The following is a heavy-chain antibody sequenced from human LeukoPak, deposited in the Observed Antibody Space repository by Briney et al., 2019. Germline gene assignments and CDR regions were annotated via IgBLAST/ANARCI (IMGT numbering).Heavy chain of an antibody. Sequence: PGGSLRLSCAASGFSFSNSGMHWVRQAPGKGLEWVAVIWYDGSNEYYADAVKGRFTISRDNSKNTLHLQMNSLRVEDTSVYYCAREISMLVNAFDLWGQGTLVTVTS. D-gene: IGHD3-16*01. CDR1: GFSFSNSG. J-gene: IGHJ3*01. CDR3: AREISMLVNAFDL. CDR2: IWYDGSNE. V-gene: IGHV3-33*01.